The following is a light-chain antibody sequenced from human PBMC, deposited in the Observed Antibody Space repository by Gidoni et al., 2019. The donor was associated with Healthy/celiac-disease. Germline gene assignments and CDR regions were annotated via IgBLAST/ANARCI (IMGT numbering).Light chain of an antibody. J-gene: IGKJ1*01. CDR2: CAS. CDR1: QSVSSSY. V-gene: IGKV3-20*01. CDR3: QQYGSSLWT. Sequence: EIVLTQSPGTLSLSPGERATISCRASQSVSSSYLAWYQQKPGQAPRHLIYCASSRATGIPDRFSGSGSGTDFTLTISRLEPEDFAVYYCQQYGSSLWTFGQGTKVEIK.